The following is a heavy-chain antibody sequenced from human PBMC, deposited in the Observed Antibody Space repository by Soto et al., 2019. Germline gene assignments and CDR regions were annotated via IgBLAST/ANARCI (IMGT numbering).Heavy chain of an antibody. CDR3: ARDQMTTVTINDYYGMDV. J-gene: IGHJ6*02. D-gene: IGHD4-17*01. V-gene: IGHV1-2*02. CDR2: INPDSGGT. Sequence: ASVKVSCKASGYRFADYYMHWVRQAPGQGLEWMGWINPDSGGTNYAQKFQGRVTMTRDSSITTAYMELTGLRSDDTAVYYCARDQMTTVTINDYYGMDVWGQGTTVTVSS. CDR1: GYRFADYY.